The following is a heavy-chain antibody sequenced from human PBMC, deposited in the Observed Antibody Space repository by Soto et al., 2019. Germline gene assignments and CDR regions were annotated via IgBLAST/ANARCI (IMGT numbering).Heavy chain of an antibody. CDR2: LSPYTGDI. CDR3: ARELNTMAFLVC. J-gene: IGHJ4*02. Sequence: ASVKVSFKGSGYPFTNYPIDRIRQAPGHGLELIGWLSPYTGDIKYALKFPGRVTMTTETSTTTAYMELRSLRSDDTAVYFCARELNTMAFLVCWAQRTLVPVSS. CDR1: GYPFTNYP. D-gene: IGHD2-2*01. V-gene: IGHV1-18*04.